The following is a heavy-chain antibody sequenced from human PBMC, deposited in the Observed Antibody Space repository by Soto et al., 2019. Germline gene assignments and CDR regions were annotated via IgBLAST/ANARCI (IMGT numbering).Heavy chain of an antibody. CDR2: VYXXXSXT. Sequence: GESLKISCKASGYIFIDYWIGWVRQMPGKGLEWMXIVYXXXSXTXXXPXXXXQVTISADRSTGTAFLQWRSLKASDTALYYCARPPLPGYSIHFNSWGQGTLVTVSS. D-gene: IGHD2-15*01. CDR3: ARPPLPGYSIHFNS. J-gene: IGHJ4*02. CDR1: GYIFIDYW. V-gene: IGHV5-51*01.